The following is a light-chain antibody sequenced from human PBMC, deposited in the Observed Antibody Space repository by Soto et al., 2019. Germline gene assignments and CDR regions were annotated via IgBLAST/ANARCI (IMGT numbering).Light chain of an antibody. J-gene: IGKJ5*01. CDR3: QQRHNWPIP. Sequence: LRQSPYTLALSLGERDTLSCRASETIRVLLAWCQQRPGQPPRLLIYDTSNRATGIPARFSGSGSGTDFTLTISGLEPADLGVYYCQQRHNWPIPFGQVTLLAVK. CDR1: ETIRVL. V-gene: IGKV3-11*01. CDR2: DTS.